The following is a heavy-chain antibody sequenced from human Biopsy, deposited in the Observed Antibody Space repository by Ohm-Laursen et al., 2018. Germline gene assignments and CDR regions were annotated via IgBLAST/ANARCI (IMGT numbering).Heavy chain of an antibody. CDR3: ARGSNDSGGLYFPR. CDR2: ISCTGYT. CDR1: GGSFTGHY. D-gene: IGHD4-23*01. Sequence: TLSLTWTVSGGSFTGHYWTWIRQPPGKGLEWIGHISCTGYTSYNASLKSRVTISVDTSRNHFSLRLSSLTAADTAVYYCARGSNDSGGLYFPRWGQGTLLTVSS. J-gene: IGHJ4*02. V-gene: IGHV4-59*11.